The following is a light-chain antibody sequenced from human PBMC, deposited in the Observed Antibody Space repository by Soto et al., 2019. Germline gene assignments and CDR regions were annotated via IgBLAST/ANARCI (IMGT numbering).Light chain of an antibody. CDR1: QGISNY. V-gene: IGKV1-27*01. Sequence: DIQMTQSPSSLSASVGDRVTITCRASQGISNYLAWYQQIPGKVPKLLISAASNLQSGVPSRFSGSGYGTDSTLTISRLQAEVVATYYCQQYTNVPAFGGGTKVEIK. CDR2: AAS. CDR3: QQYTNVPA. J-gene: IGKJ4*01.